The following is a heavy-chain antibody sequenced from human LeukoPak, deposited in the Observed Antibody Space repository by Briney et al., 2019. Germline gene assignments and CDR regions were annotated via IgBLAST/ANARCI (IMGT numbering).Heavy chain of an antibody. CDR1: GYTFTSYY. D-gene: IGHD4-23*01. V-gene: IGHV1-46*01. J-gene: IGHJ6*02. CDR3: ARDLGTVVTSSYYYYGMDV. Sequence: GASVKVSCKASGYTFTSYYMHWVRQAPGQGLEWMGIINPSGGSTSYAQKFQGRVTMTRDMSTSTVYMELSSLRSEDTAVYYCARDLGTVVTSSYYYYGMDVWGQGTTVTVSS. CDR2: INPSGGST.